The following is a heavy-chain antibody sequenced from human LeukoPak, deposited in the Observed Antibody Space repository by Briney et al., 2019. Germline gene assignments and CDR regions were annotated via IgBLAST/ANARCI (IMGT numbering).Heavy chain of an antibody. CDR1: EFTFSGTH. Sequence: GGSLRLSCAASEFTFSGTHMSWVRQAPGKGLEWVSAMYTGGTTYYADSVTGRFTVSRDTSRNTLFLHMNSLRADDTAIYYCAKDEATSGGGLASWGQGTLVIVSS. CDR2: MYTGGTT. CDR3: AKDEATSGGGLAS. D-gene: IGHD3-16*01. J-gene: IGHJ5*01. V-gene: IGHV3-53*01.